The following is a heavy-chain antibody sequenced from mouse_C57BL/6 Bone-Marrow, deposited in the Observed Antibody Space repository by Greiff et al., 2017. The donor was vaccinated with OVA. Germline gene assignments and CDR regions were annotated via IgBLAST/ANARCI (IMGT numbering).Heavy chain of an antibody. Sequence: VQLQQSGPELVKPGASVKISCKASGYTFTDYYMNWVKQSHGKSLEWIGDINPNNGGTSYNQKFKGKATLTVDKSSSTAYMELRSLTSEDSAVYYCARRDGYYSDYYAMDDWGKGTSVTVSS. D-gene: IGHD2-3*01. CDR2: INPNNGGT. CDR1: GYTFTDYY. V-gene: IGHV1-26*01. CDR3: ARRDGYYSDYYAMDD. J-gene: IGHJ4*01.